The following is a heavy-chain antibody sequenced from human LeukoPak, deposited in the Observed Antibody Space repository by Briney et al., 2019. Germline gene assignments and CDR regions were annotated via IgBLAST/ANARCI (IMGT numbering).Heavy chain of an antibody. V-gene: IGHV1-2*02. CDR3: ARAGGIRGGNSGGY. Sequence: ASVKVSCKASGYTFTSYGISWVRQAPGQGLEWMGWINPNSGGTNYAQKFQGRVTMTRDTSISTAYMELSRLRSDDTAVYYCARAGGIRGGNSGGYWGQGTLVTVSS. J-gene: IGHJ4*02. CDR2: INPNSGGT. CDR1: GYTFTSYG. D-gene: IGHD4-23*01.